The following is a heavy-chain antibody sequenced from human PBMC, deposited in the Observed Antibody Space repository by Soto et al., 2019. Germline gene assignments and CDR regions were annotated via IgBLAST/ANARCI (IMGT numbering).Heavy chain of an antibody. CDR2: ISSSSSTI. CDR3: ARDYDRSDAFDI. D-gene: IGHD3-3*01. Sequence: PGGSLRLSCAASGFTFSSYAMNWVRQAPGKGLEWVSYISSSSSTIYYADSVKGRFTISRDNSKNTLYLQMGSLRAEDMAVYYCARDYDRSDAFDIWGQGTMVTVSS. V-gene: IGHV3-48*01. J-gene: IGHJ3*02. CDR1: GFTFSSYA.